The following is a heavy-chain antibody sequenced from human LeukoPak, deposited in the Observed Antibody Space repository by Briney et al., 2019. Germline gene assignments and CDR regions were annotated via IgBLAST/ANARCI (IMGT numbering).Heavy chain of an antibody. J-gene: IGHJ4*02. D-gene: IGHD5-12*01. CDR1: GFTLSSYS. CDR2: ISTSSSYI. V-gene: IGHV3-21*01. CDR3: ARATRGGYDGYFDY. Sequence: GGSLRLSCAASGFTLSSYSMNWVRQAPGKGLEWVSFISTSSSYIYYADSVKGRFIISRDNARKSLYLQRNSLRAEDTAVYYCARATRGGYDGYFDYWGQGTLVTVSS.